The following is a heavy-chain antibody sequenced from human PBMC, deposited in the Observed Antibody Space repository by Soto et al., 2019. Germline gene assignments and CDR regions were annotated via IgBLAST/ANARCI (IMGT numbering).Heavy chain of an antibody. CDR3: ARDALGFCSGPSCHVYYGMDV. J-gene: IGHJ6*02. CDR2: ISSSSSYI. D-gene: IGHD2-15*01. V-gene: IGHV3-21*01. Sequence: GGSLRLSCAASGFTFSSYSMNWVRQAPGKGLEWVSSISSSSSYIYYADSVKGRFTISRDNAKNSLYLQMNSLRAEDTALYFCARDALGFCSGPSCHVYYGMDVWGQGTTVTVSS. CDR1: GFTFSSYS.